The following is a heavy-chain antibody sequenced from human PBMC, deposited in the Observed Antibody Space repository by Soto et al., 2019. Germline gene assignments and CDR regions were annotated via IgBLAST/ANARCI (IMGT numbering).Heavy chain of an antibody. CDR3: ASRLPEATTTGDGFDI. J-gene: IGHJ3*02. D-gene: IGHD1-26*01. CDR2: IYYSGST. CDR1: NGSIVNYY. Sequence: QVQLQESGPGLVKPSETLSLTCTVSNGSIVNYYWSWIRQPPGKGLEWIGFIYYSGSTNYNPSLMSRVTISVDMSKNPHSLRLSSVTAADTAVYYCASRLPEATTTGDGFDIWGQGTMVTVSS. V-gene: IGHV4-59*01.